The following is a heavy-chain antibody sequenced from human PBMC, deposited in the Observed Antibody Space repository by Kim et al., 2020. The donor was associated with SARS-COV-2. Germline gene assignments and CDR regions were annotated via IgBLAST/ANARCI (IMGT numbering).Heavy chain of an antibody. Sequence: SETLSLTCAVYGGSFSGYYWSWIRQPPGKGLEWIGEINHSGSTNYNPSLKSRVTISVDTSKNQFSLKLSSVTAADTAVYYCAAGYSYGLFDYWGQGTLVTVSS. D-gene: IGHD5-18*01. CDR3: AAGYSYGLFDY. CDR2: INHSGST. V-gene: IGHV4-34*01. J-gene: IGHJ4*02. CDR1: GGSFSGYY.